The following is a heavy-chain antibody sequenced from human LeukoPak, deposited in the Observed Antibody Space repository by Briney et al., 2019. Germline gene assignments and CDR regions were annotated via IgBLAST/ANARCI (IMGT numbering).Heavy chain of an antibody. D-gene: IGHD4/OR15-4a*01. Sequence: LTCAVSGASISSDTYYWGWFRQPPGKGLEWVGHMYYSGSTYYNPSLKSRVTISVDTSKNQFSLKLSSVTAADTAVYYCAREAYGAAYFDYWGQGTLVTVSS. V-gene: IGHV4-30-4*08. CDR1: GASISSDTYY. J-gene: IGHJ4*02. CDR3: AREAYGAAYFDY. CDR2: MYYSGST.